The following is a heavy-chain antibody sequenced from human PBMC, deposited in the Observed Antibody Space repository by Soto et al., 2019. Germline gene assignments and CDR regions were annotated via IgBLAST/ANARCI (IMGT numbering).Heavy chain of an antibody. CDR3: ARDSLGYSSSWYLRYYYYYYGMDV. D-gene: IGHD6-13*01. Sequence: GRSLRLSCAASGFTFSSYAMHWVRQAPGKGLEWVAVISYDGSNKYYADSVKGRFTISRDNSKNTLYLQMNSLRAEDTAVYYCARDSLGYSSSWYLRYYYYYYGMDVWGQGTTVTVSS. CDR2: ISYDGSNK. CDR1: GFTFSSYA. J-gene: IGHJ6*02. V-gene: IGHV3-30-3*01.